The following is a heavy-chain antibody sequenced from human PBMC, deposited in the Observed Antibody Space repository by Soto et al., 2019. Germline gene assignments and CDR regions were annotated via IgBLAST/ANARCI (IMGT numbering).Heavy chain of an antibody. V-gene: IGHV4-30-4*01. CDR2: IYYSGTT. CDR1: GGSISSGDYY. D-gene: IGHD3-9*01. J-gene: IGHJ4*02. CDR3: ARENYDILTGYPAAFDY. Sequence: SETLSLTCTVFGGSISSGDYYWSWIRQPPGKGLEYIGYIYYSGTTYYNPSLRSRLTISGDTSKNQFSLKLSSVTAADTAVYYCARENYDILTGYPAAFDYWGQGTLVTVSS.